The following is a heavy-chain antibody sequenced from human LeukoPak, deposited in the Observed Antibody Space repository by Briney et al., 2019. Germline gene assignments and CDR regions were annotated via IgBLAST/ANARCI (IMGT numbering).Heavy chain of an antibody. J-gene: IGHJ6*03. CDR2: INPKSGGT. V-gene: IGHV1-2*02. D-gene: IGHD2-21*02. Sequence: ASVKVSCKASGYTFTSYDINWVRQANGQGLEWMGWINPKSGGTNYAQKFQGRVTMTRDTSISTAYMELSRLKSDDTAVFYCARGVTARGFYYYMDVWGKGTTVTISS. CDR1: GYTFTSYD. CDR3: ARGVTARGFYYYMDV.